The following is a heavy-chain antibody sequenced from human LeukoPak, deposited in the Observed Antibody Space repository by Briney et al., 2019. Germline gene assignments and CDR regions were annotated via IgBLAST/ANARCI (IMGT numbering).Heavy chain of an antibody. Sequence: GGSLTLSCAASGFTFSSYAMSWVRQAPGKGLEWVSSISGSGGSTYYADSVKGRFTISRDNSKNTLYLQMNPLRPEETAGYSCAKNGRGYSSDYLDCWGQGTVVTVSS. V-gene: IGHV3-23*01. J-gene: IGHJ4*01. D-gene: IGHD5-18*01. CDR3: AKNGRGYSSDYLDC. CDR2: ISGSGGST. CDR1: GFTFSSYA.